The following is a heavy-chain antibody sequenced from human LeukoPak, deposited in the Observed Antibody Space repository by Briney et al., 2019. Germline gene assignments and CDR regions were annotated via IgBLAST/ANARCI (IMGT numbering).Heavy chain of an antibody. J-gene: IGHJ6*03. Sequence: GGSLRLSCAASGFTFSSYSMNWVRQAPGRGLEWVANINQDGSEKYYVDSVRGRFTISRDNAKNSLYLQMNSLRAEDTAVYYCARVYGGKSTYYYYYYMDVWGKGTTVTVSS. V-gene: IGHV3-7*01. D-gene: IGHD4-23*01. CDR3: ARVYGGKSTYYYYYYMDV. CDR2: INQDGSEK. CDR1: GFTFSSYS.